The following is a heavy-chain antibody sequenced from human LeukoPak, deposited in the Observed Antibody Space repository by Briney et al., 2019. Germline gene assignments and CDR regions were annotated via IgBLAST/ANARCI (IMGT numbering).Heavy chain of an antibody. J-gene: IGHJ4*02. CDR2: MNPNSGNT. CDR1: GGTFSSYA. Sequence: ASVKVSCKASGGTFSSYAISWVRQATGQGLEWMGWMNPNSGNTGYAQKLQGRVTMTTDTSTSTAYMELRSLRSDDTAVYYCARDGAIIVATDFDYWGQGTLVTVSS. CDR3: ARDGAIIVATDFDY. D-gene: IGHD5-12*01. V-gene: IGHV1-18*01.